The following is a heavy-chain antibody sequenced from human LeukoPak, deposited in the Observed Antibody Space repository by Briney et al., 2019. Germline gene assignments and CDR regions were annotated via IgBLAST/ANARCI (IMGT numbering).Heavy chain of an antibody. D-gene: IGHD3-3*01. V-gene: IGHV3-11*05. J-gene: IGHJ4*02. CDR3: AKDHTRQAY. Sequence: GRFTISRDNAKNSLYLQMNSLRAEDTAVYYCAKDHTRQAYWGQGTLVTVSS.